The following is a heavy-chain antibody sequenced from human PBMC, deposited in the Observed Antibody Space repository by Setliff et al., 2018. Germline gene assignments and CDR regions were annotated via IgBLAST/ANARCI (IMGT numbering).Heavy chain of an antibody. V-gene: IGHV4-4*09. CDR3: VRSEGRRDGYNW. J-gene: IGHJ4*02. Sequence: PSETLSLTCNVSGGSISNYYWSWIRQSPGKGLEWIGYIDTSGSTSHNPSLKGRVIILKDTSYSQISLKLSSVTAADTAVYYCVRSEGRRDGYNWWGQGALVTVSS. CDR1: GGSISNYY. CDR2: IDTSGST. D-gene: IGHD5-12*01.